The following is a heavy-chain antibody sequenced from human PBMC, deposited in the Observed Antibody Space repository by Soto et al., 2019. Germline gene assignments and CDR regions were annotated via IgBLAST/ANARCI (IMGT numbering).Heavy chain of an antibody. Sequence: SETLSLTCTVSGASSGGSISSYYWSWIRRPPGKGLEWIGYIHYSGTTKYNPSLKSRVTISVDTSKNQFSLKLTSVTAADTAVYYCARDQGAIVGGFDVWGRGTIVTVSS. D-gene: IGHD1-26*01. V-gene: IGHV4-59*01. CDR1: GASSGGSISSYY. CDR2: IHYSGTT. CDR3: ARDQGAIVGGFDV. J-gene: IGHJ3*01.